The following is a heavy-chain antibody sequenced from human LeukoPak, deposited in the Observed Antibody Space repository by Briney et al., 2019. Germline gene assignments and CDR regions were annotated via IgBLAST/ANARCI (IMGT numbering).Heavy chain of an antibody. J-gene: IGHJ4*02. CDR2: ISWNSGSI. CDR1: GFTFDDYA. D-gene: IGHD5-18*01. V-gene: IGHV3-9*01. CDR3: AGGGDGSMVTRY. Sequence: GGSLRLSCAASGFTFDDYAMHWVRQAPGKGLEWVSGISWNSGSIGYADSVKGRFTISRDNAKNSLYLQMNSLRAEDTAAYYCAGGGDGSMVTRYWGQGTLVTVSS.